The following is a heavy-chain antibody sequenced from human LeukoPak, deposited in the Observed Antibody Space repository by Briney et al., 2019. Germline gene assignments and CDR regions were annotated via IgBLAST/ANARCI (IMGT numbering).Heavy chain of an antibody. CDR3: ARHLGRSGYYRREFDY. V-gene: IGHV4-39*01. CDR2: IYYSGST. J-gene: IGHJ4*02. Sequence: PETLSLTCTVSGGSISSSSYYWGWIRQPPGKGLEWIGSIYYSGSTYYNPSLKSRVTISVDTSKNQFSLKLSSVTAADTAVYYCARHLGRSGYYRREFDYWGQGALVTVSS. D-gene: IGHD3-22*01. CDR1: GGSISSSSYY.